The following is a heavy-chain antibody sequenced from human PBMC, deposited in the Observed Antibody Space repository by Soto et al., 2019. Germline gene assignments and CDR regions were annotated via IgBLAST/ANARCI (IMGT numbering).Heavy chain of an antibody. Sequence: SETLSLTCAVSGFFISSGNYWGWIQKPPGKGLEWIGSIFHGGNTYYNPSLKSRVTISVDMSKNQFSLKLNSVTAADTAVYYCARARWYDAFDVWGQGTVVTVSS. CDR1: GFFISSGNY. CDR2: IFHGGNT. D-gene: IGHD2-15*01. CDR3: ARARWYDAFDV. J-gene: IGHJ3*01. V-gene: IGHV4-38-2*01.